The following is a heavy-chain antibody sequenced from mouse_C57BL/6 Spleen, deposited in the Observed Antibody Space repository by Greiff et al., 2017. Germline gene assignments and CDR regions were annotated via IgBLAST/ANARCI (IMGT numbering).Heavy chain of an antibody. V-gene: IGHV14-2*01. CDR3: ARKDRSGYALFDS. J-gene: IGHJ2*01. CDR2: IDPEDGET. Sequence: EVHLVESGAELVKPGASVKLSCTASGFNIKDYYMHWVKQRTEQGLEWIGRIDPEDGETKYAPKFQGKATITADTSSNTAYLQLSSLTSEDTAVYYCARKDRSGYALFDSWGSCTTRPVSS. CDR1: GFNIKDYY. D-gene: IGHD3-2*02.